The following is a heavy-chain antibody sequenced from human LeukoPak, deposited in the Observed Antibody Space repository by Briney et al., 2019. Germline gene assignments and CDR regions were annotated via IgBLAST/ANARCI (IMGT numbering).Heavy chain of an antibody. J-gene: IGHJ4*02. Sequence: ASVKVSCKASGYTFTGYYMHWVRQAPGQGLEWMEWINPNSGGTNYAQKFQGRVTMTRDTSISTAYMELSRLRSDDTAVYYCARETQGSSWYYFDYWGQGTLVTVSS. CDR1: GYTFTGYY. CDR3: ARETQGSSWYYFDY. V-gene: IGHV1-2*02. CDR2: INPNSGGT. D-gene: IGHD6-13*01.